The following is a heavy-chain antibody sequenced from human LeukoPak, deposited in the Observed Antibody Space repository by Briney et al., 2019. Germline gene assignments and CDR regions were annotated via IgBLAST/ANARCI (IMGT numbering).Heavy chain of an antibody. J-gene: IGHJ4*02. Sequence: SETLSLTCTVSGGSISSSSYYWVWIRQPPGKGLEWIGSIYYSGSTYYNPSLKSRVTISVDTSKNQFSLKLSSVTAADTAVYYCARGEYSGSYYGYWGQGTLVTVSS. CDR2: IYYSGST. CDR1: GGSISSSSYY. CDR3: ARGEYSGSYYGY. V-gene: IGHV4-39*01. D-gene: IGHD1-26*01.